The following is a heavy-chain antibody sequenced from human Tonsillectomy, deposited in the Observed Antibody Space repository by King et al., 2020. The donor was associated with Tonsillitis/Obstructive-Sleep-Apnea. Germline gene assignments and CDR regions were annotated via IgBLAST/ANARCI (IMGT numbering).Heavy chain of an antibody. J-gene: IGHJ6*03. Sequence: VQLVESGGDLVQPGGSLRLSCAASGFNFRNFAMSWVRQAPGKGLEWVACTSDSGDNTYYADSVKGRFTISRDNSRNTLYLQMNSLRVEDTALYYCAKGDRGDASPYFYMDVWGKGTTVTVSS. D-gene: IGHD3-16*01. CDR3: AKGDRGDASPYFYMDV. CDR2: TSDSGDNT. CDR1: GFNFRNFA. V-gene: IGHV3-23*04.